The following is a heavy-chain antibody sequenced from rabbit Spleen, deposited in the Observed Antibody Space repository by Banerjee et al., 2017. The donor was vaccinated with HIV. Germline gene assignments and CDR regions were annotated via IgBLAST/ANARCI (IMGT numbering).Heavy chain of an antibody. CDR1: GFDLNNDYV. J-gene: IGHJ4*01. CDR3: ARDGTVYPDGYAGYFDASLKL. D-gene: IGHD6-1*01. CDR2: INTVSGRT. Sequence: QQQLEESGGGLVKPGGTLTLTCKASGFDLNNDYVMCWVRQAPGKGLELIACINTVSGRTWYASWVNGRFTISRSTSLNTMDLKVTSLTAADTATYFCARDGTVYPDGYAGYFDASLKLWGQGTLVTVS. V-gene: IGHV1S43*01.